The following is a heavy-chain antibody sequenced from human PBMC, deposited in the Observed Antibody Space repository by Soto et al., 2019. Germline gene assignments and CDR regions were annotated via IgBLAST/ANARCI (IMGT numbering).Heavy chain of an antibody. CDR3: ASIPTSAVGGTTEVDY. CDR2: INGDGTST. J-gene: IGHJ4*02. D-gene: IGHD1-26*01. V-gene: IGHV3-74*01. Sequence: GGSLRLSCAASGFTFSIHWMHWVRQAPGKGLVWVSRINGDGTSTGYADSVKGRFTISRDNAKNTLYLQMNSLRAEDTALYYCASIPTSAVGGTTEVDYWGQGTMVTVYS. CDR1: GFTFSIHW.